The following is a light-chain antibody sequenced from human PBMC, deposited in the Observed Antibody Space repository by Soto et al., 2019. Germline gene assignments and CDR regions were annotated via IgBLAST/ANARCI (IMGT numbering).Light chain of an antibody. CDR1: RAISTY. Sequence: DIQMTQSPPSLSASVGDRVTITCRASRAISTYLNWYQQKPGKAPKLLISAASSLQSGVPSRFSGSGSGTDFTLTISSLQPADFATYYCQQSYITPNTFGQGTKVDIK. J-gene: IGKJ2*01. V-gene: IGKV1-39*01. CDR2: AAS. CDR3: QQSYITPNT.